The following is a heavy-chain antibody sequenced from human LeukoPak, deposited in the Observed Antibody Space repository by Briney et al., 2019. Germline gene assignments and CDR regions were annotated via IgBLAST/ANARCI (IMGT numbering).Heavy chain of an antibody. CDR1: GYTLTELS. J-gene: IGHJ6*03. Sequence: GASVKVSCKVSGYTLTELSMHWVRQAPGKGLEWMGGFDPEDGETIYAQKFQGRVTMTEDTSTDTAYMELSSLRSEDTAVYYCATDSEISITIFGVVTFRKNYMDVWGKGTTVTVSS. CDR2: FDPEDGET. CDR3: ATDSEISITIFGVVTFRKNYMDV. V-gene: IGHV1-24*01. D-gene: IGHD3-3*01.